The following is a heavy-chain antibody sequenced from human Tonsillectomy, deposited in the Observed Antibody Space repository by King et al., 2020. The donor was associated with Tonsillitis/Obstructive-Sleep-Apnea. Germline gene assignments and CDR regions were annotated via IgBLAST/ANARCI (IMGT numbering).Heavy chain of an antibody. CDR2: ITWNGGNT. V-gene: IGHV3-20*04. D-gene: IGHD5-12*01. CDR3: ARDSGTRGYDCCY. CDR1: GFTFDDYG. Sequence: VQLVESGGGVVRPGGSLRLSCTASGFTFDDYGMSWVRQAPGKGLEWVSGITWNGGNTGYAASVKGRFTVSRDNDKNSLYLQMNSLRAEDTALYYCARDSGTRGYDCCYWGQGTLVTVSS. J-gene: IGHJ4*02.